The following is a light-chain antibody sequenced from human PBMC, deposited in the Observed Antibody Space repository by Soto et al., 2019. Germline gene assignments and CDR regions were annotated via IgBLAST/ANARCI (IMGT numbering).Light chain of an antibody. Sequence: EVVMTQSPATLSVSPGERATLSCRASQSVRSNLAWYQQKPGQAPRLLFYGASTRATGIPARFSGSGSGTEFTLTINSLQSEDFAVYYCQQYNNWPPITFGQGTRLEIK. CDR1: QSVRSN. J-gene: IGKJ5*01. CDR2: GAS. V-gene: IGKV3-15*01. CDR3: QQYNNWPPIT.